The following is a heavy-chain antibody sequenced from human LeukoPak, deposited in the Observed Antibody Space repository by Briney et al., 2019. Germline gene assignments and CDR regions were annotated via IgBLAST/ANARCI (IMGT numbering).Heavy chain of an antibody. V-gene: IGHV4-31*03. CDR1: GGSISSGGYY. CDR3: ASLQTGDLGRYFDL. D-gene: IGHD4-11*01. Sequence: PSETLSLTCTVSGGSISSGGYYWSWIRQHPGKGLEWIGYIYYSGSTYYNPSLKSRVTISVDTSKNQFSLKLSSVTAADTAVYYCASLQTGDLGRYFDLWGRGTLVTVSS. CDR2: IYYSGST. J-gene: IGHJ2*01.